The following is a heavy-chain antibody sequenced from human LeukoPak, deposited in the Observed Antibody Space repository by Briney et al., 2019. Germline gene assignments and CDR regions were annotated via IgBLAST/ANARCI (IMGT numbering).Heavy chain of an antibody. V-gene: IGHV1-46*01. D-gene: IGHD3-9*01. CDR1: GYTFTSYY. CDR3: ARDRYDILTGYYGRNWFDT. Sequence: GASVKVSCKASGYTFTSYYMHWVRQAPGQGLEWMGIINPSGGSTSYAQKFQGRVTMTRDMSTSTVYMELSSLRSEDTAVYYFARDRYDILTGYYGRNWFDTWGQGTLVTVSS. CDR2: INPSGGST. J-gene: IGHJ5*02.